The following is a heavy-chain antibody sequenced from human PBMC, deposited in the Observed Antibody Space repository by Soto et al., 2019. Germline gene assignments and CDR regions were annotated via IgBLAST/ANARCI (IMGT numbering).Heavy chain of an antibody. CDR3: AREKGRRYCTNGVCYGPSYYYYGMDV. J-gene: IGHJ6*02. D-gene: IGHD2-8*01. Sequence: ASVKVSCKASGYTFTGYYMHWVRQAPGQGLEWMGWINPNSGGTNYAQKFQGWVTMTRDTSISTAYMELSRLRSDDTAVYYCAREKGRRYCTNGVCYGPSYYYYGMDVWGQGTTVTVS. V-gene: IGHV1-2*04. CDR1: GYTFTGYY. CDR2: INPNSGGT.